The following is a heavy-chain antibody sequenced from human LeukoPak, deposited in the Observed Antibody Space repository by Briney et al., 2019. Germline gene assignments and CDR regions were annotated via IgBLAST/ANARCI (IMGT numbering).Heavy chain of an antibody. Sequence: GGSLRLSCAASGFTFSSYSMDWVRQAPGKGLEWVSYISSSSSTIYYADSVKGRFTISRDNTNNTLYLQMNSLRAEDTAVYYCAKLPSYYYDSSGPDHDAFDIWGQGTMVTVSS. CDR1: GFTFSSYS. CDR3: AKLPSYYYDSSGPDHDAFDI. D-gene: IGHD3-22*01. J-gene: IGHJ3*02. V-gene: IGHV3-48*01. CDR2: ISSSSSTI.